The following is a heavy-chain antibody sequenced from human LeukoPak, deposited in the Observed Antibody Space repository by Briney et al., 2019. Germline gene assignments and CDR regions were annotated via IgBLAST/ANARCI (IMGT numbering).Heavy chain of an antibody. Sequence: ASVKVSCKASGGTFSSYAISWVRQAPGQGLEWMGGNIPIFGTANYAQKFQGRVTITTDESTSTAYMELSSLRSEDTAVYYCASTYCSGGSCYWEYYFDYWGQGTLVTVSS. J-gene: IGHJ4*02. CDR2: NIPIFGTA. CDR3: ASTYCSGGSCYWEYYFDY. V-gene: IGHV1-69*05. CDR1: GGTFSSYA. D-gene: IGHD2-15*01.